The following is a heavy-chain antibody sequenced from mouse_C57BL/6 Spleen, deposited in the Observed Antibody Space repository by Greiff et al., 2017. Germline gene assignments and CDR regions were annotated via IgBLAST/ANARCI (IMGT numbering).Heavy chain of an antibody. V-gene: IGHV1-64*01. CDR3: ARFGHYDYDGDFDY. D-gene: IGHD2-4*01. J-gene: IGHJ2*01. Sequence: QVQLQQPGAELVKPGASVKLSCKASGYTFTSYWMHWVKQRPGQGLEWIGMIHPNSGSTNYNEKFKSKATLTVDKSSSTAYMQLSSLTYEDSAVYYCARFGHYDYDGDFDYWGQGTTLTVSS. CDR1: GYTFTSYW. CDR2: IHPNSGST.